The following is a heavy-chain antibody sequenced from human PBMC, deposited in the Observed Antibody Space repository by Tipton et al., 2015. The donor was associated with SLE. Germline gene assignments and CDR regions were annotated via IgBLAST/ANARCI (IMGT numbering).Heavy chain of an antibody. J-gene: IGHJ6*02. CDR2: VYDSGTT. V-gene: IGHV4-39*07. Sequence: LRLSCFVSGDSITSDIYYWGWIRQPPGKGLEWIGSVYDSGTTHYNPSLKSRVTMSVDTSKTQFSLKLGSLTAADTAVYYCARVVTVGAAHYYDIDVWGQGTTVVISS. CDR1: GDSITSDIYY. D-gene: IGHD2-21*02. CDR3: ARVVTVGAAHYYDIDV.